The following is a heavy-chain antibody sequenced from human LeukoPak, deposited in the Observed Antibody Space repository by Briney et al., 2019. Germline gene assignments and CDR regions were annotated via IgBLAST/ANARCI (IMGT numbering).Heavy chain of an antibody. D-gene: IGHD4-17*01. Sequence: SETLSLTCTVSGGSINSAGFSWPWLRQPPGTSLEWIGYIFHSGNTYYSPSLKSRVTVSMDRSKNQFSLKLTSVTAADTAVYFCGRGSPRYGVTYWGQGTLVAVSS. CDR2: IFHSGNT. CDR3: GRGSPRYGVTY. V-gene: IGHV4-30-2*01. J-gene: IGHJ4*02. CDR1: GGSINSAGFS.